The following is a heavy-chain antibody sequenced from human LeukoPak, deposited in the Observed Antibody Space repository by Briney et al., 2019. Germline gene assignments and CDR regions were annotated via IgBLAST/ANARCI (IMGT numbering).Heavy chain of an antibody. CDR2: IASKTDGGAT. V-gene: IGHV3-15*04. CDR1: GFTFSSYS. J-gene: IGHJ4*02. CDR3: TTGIRGD. Sequence: GGSLRLSCAASGFTFSSYSMNWVRQAPGEGLDWVGRIASKTDGGATDYAAPVKGRFTISRDDSKNTLNLQMNSLKTEDTAVYYCTTGIRGDWGQGTLVTVSS. D-gene: IGHD3-10*01.